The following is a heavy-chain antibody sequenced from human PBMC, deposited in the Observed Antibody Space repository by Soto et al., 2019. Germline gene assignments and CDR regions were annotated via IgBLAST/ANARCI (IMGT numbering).Heavy chain of an antibody. CDR2: ISSSSSYI. J-gene: IGHJ3*02. CDR1: GFTFSSYS. Sequence: EVQLVESGGGLVKPGGSLRLSCAASGFTFSSYSMNWVRQAPGKGLEWVSSISSSSSYIYYADSVKGRFTISRDNAKNSLSLQMNSLRAEDTAVYYCARETLNYDFWSGFPNDAFDIWGQGTMVTVSS. CDR3: ARETLNYDFWSGFPNDAFDI. V-gene: IGHV3-21*01. D-gene: IGHD3-3*01.